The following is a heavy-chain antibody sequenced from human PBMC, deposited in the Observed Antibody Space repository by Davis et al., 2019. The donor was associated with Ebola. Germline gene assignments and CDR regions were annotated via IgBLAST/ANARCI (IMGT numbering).Heavy chain of an antibody. CDR1: GFTFINYA. CDR2: ISHDGSYK. J-gene: IGHJ6*02. CDR3: ARGQIGVGPWAARYYYGMDV. Sequence: GESLKISCAASGFTFINYALHWVRQAPGKGLEWVAVISHDGSYKYYADSVKGRCTISRDNFKNMVYLQMNSLRPEDTAVYYCARGQIGVGPWAARYYYGMDVWGQGTTVTVSS. V-gene: IGHV3-30-3*01. D-gene: IGHD6-6*01.